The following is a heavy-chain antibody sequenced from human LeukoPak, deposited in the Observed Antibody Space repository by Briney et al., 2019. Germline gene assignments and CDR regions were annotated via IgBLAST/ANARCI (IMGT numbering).Heavy chain of an antibody. D-gene: IGHD3-10*01. CDR1: GFTFSSYA. Sequence: PGGSLRLSCAASGFTFSSYAMSWVRQAPGKGLEWVSAISGSGGSTYYADSVKGRFTISRDNSKNTLYLQMNSLKAEDTAVYYCTRDPRGTGRLDYYYYYMDVWGKGTTVTVSS. J-gene: IGHJ6*03. CDR3: TRDPRGTGRLDYYYYYMDV. V-gene: IGHV3-23*01. CDR2: ISGSGGST.